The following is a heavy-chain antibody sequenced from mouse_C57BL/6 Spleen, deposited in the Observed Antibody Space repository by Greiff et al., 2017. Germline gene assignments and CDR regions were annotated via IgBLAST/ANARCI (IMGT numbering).Heavy chain of an antibody. D-gene: IGHD2-1*01. J-gene: IGHJ3*01. V-gene: IGHV1-53*01. Sequence: QVQLQQPGTELVKPGASVKLSCTASGYTFTSYWMHWVKQRPGQGLEWIGNINPSNGGTNYNEKFKSKATLTVAKSSSTAYMQLISLAAEDAEVYYCARFGNPWLAYWGQGTLGTVSA. CDR2: INPSNGGT. CDR3: ARFGNPWLAY. CDR1: GYTFTSYW.